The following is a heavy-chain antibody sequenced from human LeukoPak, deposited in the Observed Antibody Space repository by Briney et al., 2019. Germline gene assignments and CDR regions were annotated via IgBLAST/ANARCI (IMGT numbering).Heavy chain of an antibody. CDR2: INHSGST. V-gene: IGHV4-34*01. J-gene: IGHJ4*02. CDR3: ARGRGDDSSGSVDY. Sequence: SETPSLTCAVYGGSFSGYYWSWIRQPPGKGLEWIGEINHSGSTNYNPSLKSRVTISVDTSKNQFSLKLSSVTAADMAVYYCARGRGDDSSGSVDYWGQGTLVTVSS. D-gene: IGHD3-22*01. CDR1: GGSFSGYY.